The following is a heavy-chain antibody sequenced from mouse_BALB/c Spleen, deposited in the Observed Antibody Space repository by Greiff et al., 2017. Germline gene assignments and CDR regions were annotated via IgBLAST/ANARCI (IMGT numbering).Heavy chain of an antibody. CDR1: GDSFTSGY. CDR2: ISYSGST. V-gene: IGHV3-8*02. CDR3: ARWGNNYYGSYWYFDF. D-gene: IGHD1-1*01. J-gene: IGHJ1*01. Sequence: EVKLVESGPSLVKPSQTLSLTCSVTGDSFTSGYWYWIRKFPGNKLEYMGYISYSGSTYYNPSLKSRISITRNTTKNQYYLQLNSVTTEDTATYYCARWGNNYYGSYWYFDFWGAGTTVTVSS.